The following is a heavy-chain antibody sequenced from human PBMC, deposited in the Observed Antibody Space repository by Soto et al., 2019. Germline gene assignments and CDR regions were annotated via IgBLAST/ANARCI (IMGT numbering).Heavy chain of an antibody. CDR3: ARGPYYYDSSGYSNFDY. D-gene: IGHD3-22*01. Sequence: SETLSLTCTVSGGSISSGDYYWSWIRQPPGKGLEWIGYIYYSGSTYYNPSLKSRVTISVDTSKNQFSLKLSSVTAADTAVYYCARGPYYYDSSGYSNFDYWGQGTLVTVSS. V-gene: IGHV4-30-4*01. CDR2: IYYSGST. J-gene: IGHJ4*02. CDR1: GGSISSGDYY.